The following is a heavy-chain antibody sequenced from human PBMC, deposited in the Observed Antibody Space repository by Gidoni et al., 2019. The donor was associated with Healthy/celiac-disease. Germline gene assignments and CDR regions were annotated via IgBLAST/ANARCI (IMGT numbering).Heavy chain of an antibody. CDR3: ARDLIVGATNFDY. J-gene: IGHJ4*02. CDR2: ISYDGSNK. V-gene: IGHV3-30*01. CDR1: GFTFSSYA. Sequence: QLQLVESGGGVVQPGRSLRLSCAASGFTFSSYAMNWVRQAPGKGLEWVAVISYDGSNKYYADSVKGRFTISRDNSKNTLYLQMNSLRAEDTAVYYCARDLIVGATNFDYWGQGTLVTVSS. D-gene: IGHD1-26*01.